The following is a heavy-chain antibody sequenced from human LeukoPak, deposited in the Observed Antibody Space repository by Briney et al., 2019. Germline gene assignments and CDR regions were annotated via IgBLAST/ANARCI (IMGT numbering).Heavy chain of an antibody. J-gene: IGHJ4*02. Sequence: ASVKVSSKTSGYTFNRYETSWVRQAPGQGLEWVGWISAHTGDTNYAQKVQGRVTMTTDTSTSTIYMELRSLKSDDTAIYYCARQSPGNFDFWGQGTLVTVSS. CDR2: ISAHTGDT. V-gene: IGHV1-18*01. CDR3: ARQSPGNFDF. CDR1: GYTFNRYE. D-gene: IGHD1-26*01.